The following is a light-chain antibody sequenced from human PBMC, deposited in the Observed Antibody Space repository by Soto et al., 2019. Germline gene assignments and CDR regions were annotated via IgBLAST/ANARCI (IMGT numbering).Light chain of an antibody. V-gene: IGLV2-23*01. CDR2: EGS. CDR1: SSDVGNYNL. Sequence: QSALTQPASVSGSPGKSITISCTGTSSDVGNYNLVSWYQHHPGKAPKLMIYEGSKRPSGVSNRFSGSKSGNTASLTISGLQAEDEADYYCCSYAGSSIYYVFGTGTKVSVL. J-gene: IGLJ1*01. CDR3: CSYAGSSIYYV.